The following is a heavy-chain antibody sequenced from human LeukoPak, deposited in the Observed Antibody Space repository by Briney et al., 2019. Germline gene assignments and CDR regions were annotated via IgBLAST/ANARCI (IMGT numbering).Heavy chain of an antibody. CDR1: GFTFSSYA. D-gene: IGHD3-10*01. V-gene: IGHV3-23*01. CDR2: ISGSGGST. J-gene: IGHJ4*02. Sequence: GGSLRLSCAASGFTFSSYAMSWVRQAPGKGLEWVSAISGSGGSTYYADSVKGRFTISRDNSKNTLNLQMNSLRGDDTAIYSCASHEAGGSSGTYLPLSVFDHWGQGTLVTVSS. CDR3: ASHEAGGSSGTYLPLSVFDH.